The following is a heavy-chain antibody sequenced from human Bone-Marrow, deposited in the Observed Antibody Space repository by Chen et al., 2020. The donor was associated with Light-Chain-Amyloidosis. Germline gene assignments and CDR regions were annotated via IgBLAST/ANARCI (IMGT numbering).Heavy chain of an antibody. Sequence: EVQLVQSGVGLVQPGGSLRLSCAVCGFTFSTSTMNWVRQAPGKGLEWIAVITTSANTISDADSVTGRFTISRDSARNSLYLEMTSLRDEDTAIYYCARRGGGQLLRQYFDSWGQGTLVTVSS. D-gene: IGHD3-16*01. CDR1: GFTFSTST. CDR2: ITTSANTI. V-gene: IGHV3-48*02. CDR3: ARRGGGQLLRQYFDS. J-gene: IGHJ4*02.